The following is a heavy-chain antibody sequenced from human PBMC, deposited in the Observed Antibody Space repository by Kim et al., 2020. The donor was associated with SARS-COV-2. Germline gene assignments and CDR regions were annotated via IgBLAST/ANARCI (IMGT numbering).Heavy chain of an antibody. V-gene: IGHV3-9*01. Sequence: GGSLRLSCAASGFIFADFAMHWVWQSPGKGLEWVSGINWDGSNIGYAESVKGRFIISRDNAKGSLSLQMNSLRSEDAAVYYCTAPTSGGYWGQGTLVTVSS. CDR2: INWDGSNI. CDR1: GFIFADFA. CDR3: TAPTSGGY. D-gene: IGHD1-26*01. J-gene: IGHJ4*02.